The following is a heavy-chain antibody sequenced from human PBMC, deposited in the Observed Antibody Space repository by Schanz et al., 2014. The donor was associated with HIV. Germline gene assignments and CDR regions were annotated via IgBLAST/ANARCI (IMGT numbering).Heavy chain of an antibody. D-gene: IGHD6-6*01. Sequence: QVQLVQSGAEVKKPGASVKVSCKASGYTFTGYYMHWVRQAPGQGLEWMGWINPSSGGTNYAQKFQGRVTMTRDTSISTADMELRRLRSDDTAVYYCARARAKIEGRPVGNWFDPWGQGTLVTVSS. CDR3: ARARAKIEGRPVGNWFDP. J-gene: IGHJ5*02. V-gene: IGHV1-2*02. CDR2: INPSSGGT. CDR1: GYTFTGYY.